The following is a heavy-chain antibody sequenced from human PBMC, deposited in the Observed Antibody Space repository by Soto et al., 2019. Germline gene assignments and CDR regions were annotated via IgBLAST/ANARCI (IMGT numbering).Heavy chain of an antibody. CDR1: GYSFTSNW. Sequence: GESLKISCKGSGYSFTSNWIGWVRQMPGKGLEWMGSIYPGDSDTRYRPSFQGQVTISADKSISTAYLQWSSLKASDTAMYYCARRALDITVAGDFDSWGQGTLVTVSS. D-gene: IGHD6-19*01. CDR2: IYPGDSDT. J-gene: IGHJ4*02. CDR3: ARRALDITVAGDFDS. V-gene: IGHV5-51*01.